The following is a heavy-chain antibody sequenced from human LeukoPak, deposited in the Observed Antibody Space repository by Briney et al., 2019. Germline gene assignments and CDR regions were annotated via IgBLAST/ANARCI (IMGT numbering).Heavy chain of an antibody. Sequence: SGTLSLTCAVSGGSISSSNWWSWVRQPPGKGLEWIGYIYYSGSTYYNPSLKSRVTISVDTSKNQFSLKLSSVTAADTAVYYCARGESEAVAGTSTYWYFDLWGRGTLVTVSS. D-gene: IGHD6-19*01. V-gene: IGHV4-4*02. J-gene: IGHJ2*01. CDR3: ARGESEAVAGTSTYWYFDL. CDR2: IYYSGST. CDR1: GGSISSSNW.